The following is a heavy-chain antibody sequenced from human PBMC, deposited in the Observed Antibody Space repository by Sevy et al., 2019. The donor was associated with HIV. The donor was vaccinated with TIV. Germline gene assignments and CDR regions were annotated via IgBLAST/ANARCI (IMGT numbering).Heavy chain of an antibody. CDR2: IYYSGST. CDR3: AGTPGGLLRLRYYYYYMDV. Sequence: SETLSLTCTVSGGSISSYYWSWIRQPPGKGLEWIGYIYYSGSTNYNPSLKSRVTISVDTSNNQFSLKLSSVTAADTAVYYCAGTPGGLLRLRYYYYYMDVWGKGTTVTVSS. D-gene: IGHD1-1*01. J-gene: IGHJ6*03. CDR1: GGSISSYY. V-gene: IGHV4-59*01.